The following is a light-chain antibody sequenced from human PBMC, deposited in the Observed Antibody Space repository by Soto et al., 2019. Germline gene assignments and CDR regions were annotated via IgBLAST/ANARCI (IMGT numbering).Light chain of an antibody. V-gene: IGKV4-1*01. Sequence: DIVMTQSPDSLAVSLGERATINCKSSQSVAYTSNKKTYVAWYQQKAGQPPKLLLYWSSTRASGVPDRFSGSGSGTDFNLTISSLQAEDVAVYYCQQYYSPLWTFGQGTNVQIK. CDR3: QQYYSPLWT. CDR1: QSVAYTSNKKTY. J-gene: IGKJ1*01. CDR2: WSS.